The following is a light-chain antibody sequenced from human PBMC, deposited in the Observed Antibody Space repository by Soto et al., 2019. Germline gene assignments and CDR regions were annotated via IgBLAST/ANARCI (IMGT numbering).Light chain of an antibody. CDR3: QQYGSSSFP. CDR2: ATS. Sequence: EIVLTQSPGTLSLSSGERATLSCRASQSVSSSYLAWYQQKPGQAPRLLVYATSSRATGIPDRFSGSGSETDFTLTISRLEPEDFAVYYCQQYGSSSFPFGQGTKLEIK. J-gene: IGKJ2*01. V-gene: IGKV3-20*01. CDR1: QSVSSSY.